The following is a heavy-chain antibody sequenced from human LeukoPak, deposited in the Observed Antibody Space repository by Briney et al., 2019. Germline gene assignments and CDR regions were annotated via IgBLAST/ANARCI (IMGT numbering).Heavy chain of an antibody. CDR2: IRSSSSII. J-gene: IGHJ4*02. Sequence: GGSLRLSCAASGFTFTSYSMNWVRQAPGKGLEWVSYIRSSSSIISYADSAKGRFTISSDNAKNSLYLQMNSLRDEDTAVYYCARDDNWVFDSWGQGTLVTVSS. D-gene: IGHD3-16*01. CDR1: GFTFTSYS. V-gene: IGHV3-48*02. CDR3: ARDDNWVFDS.